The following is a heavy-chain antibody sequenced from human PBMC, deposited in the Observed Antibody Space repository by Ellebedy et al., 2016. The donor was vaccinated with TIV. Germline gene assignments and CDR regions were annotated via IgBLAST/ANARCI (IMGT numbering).Heavy chain of an antibody. CDR3: SREPAYKVTTGTTGWYFDL. CDR2: IYNTGST. J-gene: IGHJ2*01. Sequence: PSETLSLTCTVSGDSISSYYWSWIRQPPGKGLQWIGYIYNTGSTNYNPSIKSRVTISVDTSKNQFSLKLYSVTDADTAMSYCSREPAYKVTTGTTGWYFDLWGRGTSVTVSS. D-gene: IGHD1-1*01. V-gene: IGHV4-59*01. CDR1: GDSISSYY.